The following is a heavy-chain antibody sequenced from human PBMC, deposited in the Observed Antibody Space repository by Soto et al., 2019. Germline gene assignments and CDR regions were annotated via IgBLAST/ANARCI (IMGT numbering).Heavy chain of an antibody. V-gene: IGHV4-34*01. CDR3: ARSGDYGDYEFYYYYYMDV. CDR2: INHSGST. Sequence: PSETLSLTCAVYGWSFSGYYWSWIRQPPGKGLEWIGEINHSGSTNYNPSLKSRVTISVDTSKNQFSLKLSSVTAADTAVYYCARSGDYGDYEFYYYYYMDVWGKGTTVTVSS. J-gene: IGHJ6*03. CDR1: GWSFSGYY. D-gene: IGHD4-17*01.